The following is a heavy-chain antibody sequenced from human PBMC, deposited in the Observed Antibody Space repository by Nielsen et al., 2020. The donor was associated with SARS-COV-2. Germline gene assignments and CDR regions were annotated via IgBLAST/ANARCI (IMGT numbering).Heavy chain of an antibody. CDR2: ISWNSGSI. J-gene: IGHJ6*02. V-gene: IGHV3-9*01. CDR3: AKGPSDYYYGMDV. CDR1: GFTFADYA. Sequence: SLKISCAASGFTFADYAMHWVRQAPGKGLEWVSGISWNSGSIGYADSVKGRFTISRDNAKNSLYLQMNSLRAEDTALYYCAKGPSDYYYGMDVWGQGTTVTVSS.